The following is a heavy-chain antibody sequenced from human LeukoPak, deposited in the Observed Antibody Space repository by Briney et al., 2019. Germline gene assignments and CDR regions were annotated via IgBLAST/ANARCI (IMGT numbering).Heavy chain of an antibody. CDR3: ARLILGTWIRGGSYFDY. CDR1: GDSVSSNSAA. CDR2: TYYRSKWYN. D-gene: IGHD5-18*01. J-gene: IGHJ4*02. V-gene: IGHV6-1*01. Sequence: SQTLSLTCAISGDSVSSNSAAWYWIRQSPSRGLEWLGRTYYRSKWYNDYAVSVKSRITINPDTSKNQFSLQLNSVTPEDTAVYYCARLILGTWIRGGSYFDYWGQGTLVTVSS.